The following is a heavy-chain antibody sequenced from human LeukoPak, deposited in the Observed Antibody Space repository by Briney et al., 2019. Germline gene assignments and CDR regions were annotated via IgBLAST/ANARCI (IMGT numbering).Heavy chain of an antibody. CDR2: IYYSGST. J-gene: IGHJ4*02. CDR3: ARLFHPALSGNYPFDY. Sequence: TSETLSLTCTVSGVSINSYYWGWIRQPPGKGLEWIAYIYYSGSTSYNPSLKSRVTISVDTSKNQFSLKLNSVTAADTAMYYCARLFHPALSGNYPFDYWGQGTLVTVSS. D-gene: IGHD1-26*01. V-gene: IGHV4-59*01. CDR1: GVSINSYY.